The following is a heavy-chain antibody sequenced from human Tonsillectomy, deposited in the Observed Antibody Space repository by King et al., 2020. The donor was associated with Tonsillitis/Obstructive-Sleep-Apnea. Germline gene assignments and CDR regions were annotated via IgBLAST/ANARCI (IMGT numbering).Heavy chain of an antibody. CDR2: INHSGST. Sequence: VQLQQWGAGLLKPSEPLSLTCAVYGGSFSGYYWSWIRQPPGKGLEWIGEINHSGSTNYNPSLKSRVTISVDTSKNQFSLKLSSVTAADTAVYYCAGYDSSGYYFDLGDWFDPWGQGTLVTVSS. CDR3: AGYDSSGYYFDLGDWFDP. CDR1: GGSFSGYY. J-gene: IGHJ5*02. V-gene: IGHV4-34*01. D-gene: IGHD3-22*01.